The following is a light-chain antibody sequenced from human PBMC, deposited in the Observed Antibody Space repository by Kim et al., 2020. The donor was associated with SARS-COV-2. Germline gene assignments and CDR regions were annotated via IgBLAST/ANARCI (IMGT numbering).Light chain of an antibody. J-gene: IGLJ2*01. Sequence: GQRVTISCTGSSSNIGAGYYVHWSQQLPGTAPKLLIYGNKNRPSGVPDRFSGSQSGTSASLAITGLQAADEADYYCQSFDSSLREVFGGGTQLTVL. CDR2: GNK. CDR3: QSFDSSLREV. V-gene: IGLV1-40*01. CDR1: SSNIGAGYY.